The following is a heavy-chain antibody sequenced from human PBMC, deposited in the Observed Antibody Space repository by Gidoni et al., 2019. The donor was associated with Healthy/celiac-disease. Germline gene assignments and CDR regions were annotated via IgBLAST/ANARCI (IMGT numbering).Heavy chain of an antibody. CDR1: GFTFSDYY. J-gene: IGHJ6*02. V-gene: IGHV3-11*01. CDR3: AGELLFHEAYYYYGMDV. Sequence: QVQLVESGGGLVKPGGSLRLSCAASGFTFSDYYMSWIRQAPGKGLEWVSYISSSGSTIYYADSVKGRFTISRDNAKNSLYLQMNSLRAEDTAVYYCAGELLFHEAYYYYGMDVWGQGTTVTVSS. CDR2: ISSSGSTI.